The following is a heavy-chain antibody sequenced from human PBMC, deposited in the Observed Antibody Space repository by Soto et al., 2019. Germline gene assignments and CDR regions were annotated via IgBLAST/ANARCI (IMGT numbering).Heavy chain of an antibody. CDR2: IYYSGNA. CDR3: ARTYFNFGVAFPFDS. V-gene: IGHV4-31*03. Sequence: QVQLQQSGPGLVKPSQNLSLTCSVFGVSMSTNQYHWSWIRQHPARGLEWMGYIYYSGNAYYNPSFKSRAALSVDASKNQFSLTLTSVTAADTAVYYCARTYFNFGVAFPFDSWGQGTQVTVSS. CDR1: GVSMSTNQYH. D-gene: IGHD3-16*01. J-gene: IGHJ4*02.